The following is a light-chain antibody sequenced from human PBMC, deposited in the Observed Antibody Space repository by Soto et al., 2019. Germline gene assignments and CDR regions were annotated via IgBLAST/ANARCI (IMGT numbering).Light chain of an antibody. V-gene: IGLV2-14*01. CDR3: NSFTSSFTYV. CDR2: EVS. CDR1: SSDVGGYNS. J-gene: IGLJ1*01. Sequence: QSALTQPASVSGSPGQSITISCTGTSSDVGGYNSVSWYQQHPGKAPKLMIYEVSNRPSGVSNRFSGSKSGNTASLTISGLQAEDEADYYCNSFTSSFTYVFGTGTKLTVL.